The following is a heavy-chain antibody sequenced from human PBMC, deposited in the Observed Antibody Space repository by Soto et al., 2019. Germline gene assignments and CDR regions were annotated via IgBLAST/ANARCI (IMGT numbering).Heavy chain of an antibody. CDR2: INENSGSL. V-gene: IGHV3-9*01. CDR3: AKDSHWSLDY. J-gene: IGHJ4*02. D-gene: IGHD1-1*01. Sequence: EVQLVESGGNLVQPGRSQRLSCATSGFTFNDYAMHWVRQAPGKGLEWISSINENSGSLDYADSVRGRFTISRDNAKNSLYLQMNSLRTEDTALYYCAKDSHWSLDYWGQGTLVTVSS. CDR1: GFTFNDYA.